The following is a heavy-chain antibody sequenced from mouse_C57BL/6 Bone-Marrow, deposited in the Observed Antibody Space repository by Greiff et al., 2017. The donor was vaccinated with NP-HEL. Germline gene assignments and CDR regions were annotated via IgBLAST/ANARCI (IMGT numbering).Heavy chain of an antibody. J-gene: IGHJ3*01. V-gene: IGHV1-69*01. CDR3: ARGALYVLFAY. Sequence: QVQLQQPGAELVMPGASVKLSCKASGYTFTSYWMHWVKQRPGQGLEWIGEIDPSDSYTNYNQKFKGKSTLTVDKSSSTAYMQLSSLTSEDSAVYYCARGALYVLFAYWGQGTLVTVSA. CDR2: IDPSDSYT. CDR1: GYTFTSYW. D-gene: IGHD2-12*01.